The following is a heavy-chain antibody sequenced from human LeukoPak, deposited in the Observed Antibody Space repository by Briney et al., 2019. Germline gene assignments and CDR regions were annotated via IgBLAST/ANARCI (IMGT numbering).Heavy chain of an antibody. V-gene: IGHV4-39*07. Sequence: SETLSLTCTVSGGSIRSSYYYWGWIRQPPGKGLEWIGSIYDSGSTYYNPSLKSRVTISVDTSKNQFSLKLSSVTAADTAVYYCARESREDDSSGPFDYWGQGTLVTVSS. D-gene: IGHD3-22*01. CDR1: GGSIRSSYYY. CDR2: IYDSGST. J-gene: IGHJ4*02. CDR3: ARESREDDSSGPFDY.